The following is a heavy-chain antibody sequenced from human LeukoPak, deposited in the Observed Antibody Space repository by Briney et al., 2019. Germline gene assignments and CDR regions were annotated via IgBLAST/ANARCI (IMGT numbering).Heavy chain of an antibody. Sequence: PGGSLRLSCTASGFTSGDYAMSWVRQAPGKGLEWVGFIRSKAYGGTTEYAASVKGRFTISRDDSKSIAYLQMNSLKTEDTAVYYCTTYYYGSFDYWGQGTLVTVSS. J-gene: IGHJ4*02. CDR2: IRSKAYGGTT. V-gene: IGHV3-49*04. CDR3: TTYYYGSFDY. CDR1: GFTSGDYA. D-gene: IGHD3-10*01.